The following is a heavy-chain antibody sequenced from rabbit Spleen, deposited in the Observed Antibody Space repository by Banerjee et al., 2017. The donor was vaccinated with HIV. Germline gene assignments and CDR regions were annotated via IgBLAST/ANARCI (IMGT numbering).Heavy chain of an antibody. CDR1: GFDFSSSDY. J-gene: IGHJ4*01. CDR3: ARDPNYASGHYIYNF. D-gene: IGHD1-1*01. Sequence: QSLEESGGDLVQPGASLTLTCNASGFDFSSSDYICWVRQAPGKGLEWISCIAGSSSDFTYFASWAKGRFTCSKTSSTTVTLQMTSLTAADTATYFCARDPNYASGHYIYNFWGPGTLVTVS. V-gene: IGHV1S40*01. CDR2: IAGSSSDFT.